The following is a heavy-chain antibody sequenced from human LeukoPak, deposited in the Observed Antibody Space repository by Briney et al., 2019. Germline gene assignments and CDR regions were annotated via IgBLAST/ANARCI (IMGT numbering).Heavy chain of an antibody. Sequence: HGESLKTSCKGSGYSFTSYWISWVRQMPGKGLEWMGRIDPSDSYTNYSPSFQGHVTISADKSISTAYLQWSSLKASDTAMYYCARQVGDCSSTSCYNNDYWGQGTLVTVSS. CDR1: GYSFTSYW. D-gene: IGHD2-2*02. V-gene: IGHV5-10-1*01. CDR3: ARQVGDCSSTSCYNNDY. J-gene: IGHJ4*02. CDR2: IDPSDSYT.